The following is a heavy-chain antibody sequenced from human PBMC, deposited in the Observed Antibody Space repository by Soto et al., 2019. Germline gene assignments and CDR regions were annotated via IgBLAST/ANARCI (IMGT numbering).Heavy chain of an antibody. V-gene: IGHV3-11*01. J-gene: IGHJ5*02. CDR3: ARDLGQVAGTGINWFDP. Sequence: PXGSLRLSCAASGFTFSDYYMSWIRQAPGKGLDWVSYISSSGSTIYYADSVKGRFTISRDNAKNSLYLQMNSLRAEDTAVYYCARDLGQVAGTGINWFDPWGQGSLVTVSS. CDR2: ISSSGSTI. CDR1: GFTFSDYY. D-gene: IGHD2-15*01.